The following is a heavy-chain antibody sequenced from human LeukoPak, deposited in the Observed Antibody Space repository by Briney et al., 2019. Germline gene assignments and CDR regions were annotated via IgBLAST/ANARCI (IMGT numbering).Heavy chain of an antibody. D-gene: IGHD4-17*01. CDR1: GYTFTDYY. V-gene: IGHV1-2*02. J-gene: IGHJ3*01. CDR2: INPKRGVT. CDR3: ARERNYGDYRNAFDV. Sequence: ASVKVSCKASGYTFTDYYIHWMRQAPGQGLEWMGWINPKRGVTTYAQKFQGRVTMTRDTSITTAYMELTRLRSDDTTIYYCARERNYGDYRNAFDVWGQGTKVTVSS.